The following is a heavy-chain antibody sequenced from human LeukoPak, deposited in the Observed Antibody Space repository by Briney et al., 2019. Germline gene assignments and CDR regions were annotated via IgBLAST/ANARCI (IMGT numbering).Heavy chain of an antibody. D-gene: IGHD4/OR15-4a*01. J-gene: IGHJ4*02. CDR2: MNPNSGNT. CDR1: GYTFTSYD. Sequence: ASVKVSCKASGYTFTSYDINWVRQATGQGLEWMGWMNPNSGNTGYAQKFQGRVTMTRNTSISTAYMELSSLRSEDTAVYYCARAQTMVAYPFLYWGQGTLVTVSS. CDR3: ARAQTMVAYPFLY. V-gene: IGHV1-8*01.